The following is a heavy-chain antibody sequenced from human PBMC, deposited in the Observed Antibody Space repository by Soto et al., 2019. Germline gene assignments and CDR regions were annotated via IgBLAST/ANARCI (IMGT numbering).Heavy chain of an antibody. V-gene: IGHV3-21*01. D-gene: IGHD3-3*01. CDR1: GFTFSSYS. Sequence: PGGSLRLSCAASGFTFSSYSMNWVRQAPGKGLEWVSSISSSSSYIYYADSVKGRFTISRDNAKNSLYLQMNSLRAEDTAVYYCARDRWRFLEWLFRSYYYYYYGMDVWGQGTTVTVSS. J-gene: IGHJ6*02. CDR3: ARDRWRFLEWLFRSYYYYYYGMDV. CDR2: ISSSSSYI.